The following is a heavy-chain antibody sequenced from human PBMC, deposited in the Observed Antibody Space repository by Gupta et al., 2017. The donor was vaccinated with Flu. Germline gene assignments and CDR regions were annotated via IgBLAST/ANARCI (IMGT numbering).Heavy chain of an antibody. CDR1: SLNSGSYF. CDR2: VYFSGNT. D-gene: IGHD3-16*01. V-gene: IGHV4-31*02. J-gene: IGHJ4*02. CDR3: ARRGAYFFDY. Sequence: SLNSGSYFWSWIRQHPGKGLEWIGYVYFSGNTYYNPSLQSRVSISVDTSKNQFSLEVGSVTAADTAVYYCARRGAYFFDYWGQGTLVIVSS.